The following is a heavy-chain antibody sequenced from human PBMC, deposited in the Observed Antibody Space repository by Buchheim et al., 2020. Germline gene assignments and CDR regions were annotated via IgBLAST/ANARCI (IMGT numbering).Heavy chain of an antibody. CDR3: AKESADSSGWPDY. CDR2: ISHDGNNT. D-gene: IGHD6-19*01. Sequence: QVQLVESGGGVVQPGRSLRLSCAASGFTFNKYGMHWVRQAPGKGLEWVAVISHDGNNTDYVDSVKGRFNISRDNSKNTLYMQMNSLRGDDTAVYYCAKESADSSGWPDYWGQGTL. J-gene: IGHJ4*02. CDR1: GFTFNKYG. V-gene: IGHV3-30*18.